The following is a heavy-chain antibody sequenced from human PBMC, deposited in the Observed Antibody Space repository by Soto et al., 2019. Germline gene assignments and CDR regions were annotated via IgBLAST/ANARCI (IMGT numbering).Heavy chain of an antibody. D-gene: IGHD3-10*01. CDR1: GHSMSNTDYF. CDR3: ARQDVWSLDY. CDR2: LFYTGHT. J-gene: IGHJ4*02. Sequence: LSLTCTVSGHSMSNTDYFWGWIRQTPWSDLQWIGSLFYTGHTYYNPSLLSRVTISVDTSKNQFSLKLSSVTAADTAVYYCARQDVWSLDYWGQGTLVTVSS. V-gene: IGHV4-39*01.